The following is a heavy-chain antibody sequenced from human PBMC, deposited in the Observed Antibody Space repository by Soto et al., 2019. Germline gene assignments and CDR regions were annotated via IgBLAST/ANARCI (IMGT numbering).Heavy chain of an antibody. V-gene: IGHV4-34*01. J-gene: IGHJ4*02. CDR3: ARGPSYCSGGGCYFDY. Sequence: SETLSLTCAFYCGSFIGYYWSWIRQPPGKGLEWIGEINHSGSTNYNPSLKSRVTISVDTSKNQFSLKLSSVTAADTAVYYCARGPSYCSGGGCYFDYWGQGTLVTVSS. D-gene: IGHD2-15*01. CDR1: CGSFIGYY. CDR2: INHSGST.